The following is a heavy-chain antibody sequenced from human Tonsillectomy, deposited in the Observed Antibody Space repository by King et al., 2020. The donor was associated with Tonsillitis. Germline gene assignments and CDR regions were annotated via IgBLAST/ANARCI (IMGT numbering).Heavy chain of an antibody. CDR3: AKDVVVATARAAYFQH. V-gene: IGHV3-23*04. CDR1: GFIFSNCA. Sequence: VQLVESGGGLVQPGGSLRLSCAASGFIFSNCAMSWVRQAPGKGLEWVSAISGSGYSTYYADSVKGRFTISRDNSKNTVYLQMNSLRADDTAVYYCAKDVVVATARAAYFQHWGQGTRVTVSS. CDR2: ISGSGYST. D-gene: IGHD2-21*02. J-gene: IGHJ1*01.